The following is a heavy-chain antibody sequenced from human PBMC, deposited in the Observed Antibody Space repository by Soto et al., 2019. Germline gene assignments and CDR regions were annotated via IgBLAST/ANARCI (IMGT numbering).Heavy chain of an antibody. D-gene: IGHD3-16*01. Sequence: GESLKISCKGSGYRFTSYWIGWVRQMPGKGLEWMGIIYPGDSDTRYSPSFQGQVTISADESINTAYLQWSSLKASDTAMYYCARLYHHDGYARSAGEFDSRGQGTQVTVSS. V-gene: IGHV5-51*01. CDR3: ARLYHHDGYARSAGEFDS. J-gene: IGHJ4*02. CDR2: IYPGDSDT. CDR1: GYRFTSYW.